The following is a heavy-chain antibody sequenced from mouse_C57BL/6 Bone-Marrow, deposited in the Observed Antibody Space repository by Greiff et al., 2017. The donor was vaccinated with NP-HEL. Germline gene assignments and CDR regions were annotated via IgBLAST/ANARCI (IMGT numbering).Heavy chain of an antibody. D-gene: IGHD3-2*02. Sequence: VHLVESGPELVKPGASVKISCKASGYTFTDYYINWVKQRPGQGLEWIGWIFPGSGSTYYNEKFKGKATLTVDKSSSTAYMLLSSLTSEDSAVYFCARRAAQARAWFAYWGQGTLVTVSA. CDR2: IFPGSGST. V-gene: IGHV1-75*01. CDR1: GYTFTDYY. J-gene: IGHJ3*01. CDR3: ARRAAQARAWFAY.